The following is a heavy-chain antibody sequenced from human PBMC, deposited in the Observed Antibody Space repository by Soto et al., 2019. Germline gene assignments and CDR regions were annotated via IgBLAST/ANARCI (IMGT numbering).Heavy chain of an antibody. CDR2: INHSGST. J-gene: IGHJ6*02. V-gene: IGHV4-34*01. Sequence: PSETLSLTCAVYGGSFSGYYWSWIRQPPGKGLEWIGEINHSGSTNYNPSLKSRVTISVDTSKNQFSLKLSSVTAADTAVYYCARDVDTAMVEPAYFYYGMDDWGQGTTVTVSS. CDR3: ARDVDTAMVEPAYFYYGMDD. D-gene: IGHD5-18*01. CDR1: GGSFSGYY.